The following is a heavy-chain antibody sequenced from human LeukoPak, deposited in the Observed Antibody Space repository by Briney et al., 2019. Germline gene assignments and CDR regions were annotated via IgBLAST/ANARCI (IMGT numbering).Heavy chain of an antibody. J-gene: IGHJ4*02. Sequence: GASVKVSCKASGGTFSSYAISWVRQAPGQGLEWMGGIIPIFGTANYAQKFQGRVTITADKSTSTAYMELSSLRSEDTAVYYCARDLGGGYYGSGFDYWGQGTLVTVSS. CDR1: GGTFSSYA. CDR3: ARDLGGGYYGSGFDY. D-gene: IGHD3-10*01. CDR2: IIPIFGTA. V-gene: IGHV1-69*06.